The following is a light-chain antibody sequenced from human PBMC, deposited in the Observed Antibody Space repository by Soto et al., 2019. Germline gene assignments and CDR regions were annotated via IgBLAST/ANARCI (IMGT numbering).Light chain of an antibody. CDR3: SSYTSISTAV. CDR2: EVS. Sequence: QSALTQPASVSGSPGQSITISCTGTSSDIGGSNYVSWYQQHPGKAPKLMIFEVSNRPSGVSNRFSGSKSGNTASLTISGLQAEDEADYSCSSYTSISTAVFGTGTKLTVL. CDR1: SSDIGGSNY. J-gene: IGLJ1*01. V-gene: IGLV2-14*01.